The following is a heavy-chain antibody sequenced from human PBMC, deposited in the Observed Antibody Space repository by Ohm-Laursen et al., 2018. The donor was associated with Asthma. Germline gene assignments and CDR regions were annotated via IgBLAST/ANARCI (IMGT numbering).Heavy chain of an antibody. J-gene: IGHJ6*02. CDR3: ARGEYCGGDCYPEYYYGMDV. Sequence: SDTLSLTCTVSGGSVSSGSYYWSWIRQPPGKGLEWIGYIYYSGSTNYNPSLKSRVAISVDTSKNQFSLKLSSVTAADTAVYYCARGEYCGGDCYPEYYYGMDVWGQGTTVTVSS. V-gene: IGHV4-61*01. CDR1: GGSVSSGSYY. D-gene: IGHD2-21*02. CDR2: IYYSGST.